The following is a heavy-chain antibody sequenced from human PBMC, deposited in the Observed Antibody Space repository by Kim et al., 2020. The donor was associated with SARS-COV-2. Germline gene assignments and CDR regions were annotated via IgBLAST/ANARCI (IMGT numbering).Heavy chain of an antibody. CDR2: IYYSGST. J-gene: IGHJ5*02. Sequence: SETLSLTCTVSGGSISSYYWSWIRQPPGKGLEWMGYIYYSGSTNYNPSLKSRVTISVDTSKNQFSLTLSSVTAADTAVYYFARDEGYYDSSGYYYHWGQGTLVTDSS. D-gene: IGHD3-22*01. CDR1: GGSISSYY. CDR3: ARDEGYYDSSGYYYH. V-gene: IGHV4-59*13.